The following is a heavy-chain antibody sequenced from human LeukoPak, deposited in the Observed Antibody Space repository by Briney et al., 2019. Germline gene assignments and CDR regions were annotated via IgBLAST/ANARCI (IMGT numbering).Heavy chain of an antibody. CDR3: ARDKDGACDY. CDR1: GFTFSSYA. Sequence: PGGSLRLSCAASGFTFSSYAMHWVRQAPGKGLEWVAVISYDGSNKYYADSVKGRFTISRDNSKSTLYLQMNSLRAEDTAVYYCARDKDGACDYWGQGTLVTVSS. CDR2: ISYDGSNK. J-gene: IGHJ4*02. V-gene: IGHV3-30-3*01.